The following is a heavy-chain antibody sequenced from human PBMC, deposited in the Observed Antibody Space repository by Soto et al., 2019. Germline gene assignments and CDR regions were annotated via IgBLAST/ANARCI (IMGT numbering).Heavy chain of an antibody. CDR1: GFIFSGYA. Sequence: QVQLVESGGGMVQPGRSLRLSCAASGFIFSGYAMHWVRQAPGKGLEWVAVISYDGNTKYYADSVKGRFTVSRDNSKNTLYVEMNNLSAEDTAMYYCEKETSAYEIDYWGQGTLVTVSS. D-gene: IGHD5-12*01. CDR3: EKETSAYEIDY. V-gene: IGHV3-30-3*01. CDR2: ISYDGNTK. J-gene: IGHJ4*02.